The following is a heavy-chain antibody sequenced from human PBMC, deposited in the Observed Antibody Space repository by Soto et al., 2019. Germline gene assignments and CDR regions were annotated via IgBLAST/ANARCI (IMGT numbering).Heavy chain of an antibody. CDR1: GASITFGGYS. Sequence: SETLSLTCTVSGASITFGGYSWSWIRQTPGKGLEWIGYINHLETTFYNPSFESRLTLSIDRAKNQFSLKLHSMSAADRAVYFCARGGGSDYFDYRGPGILVTVSS. D-gene: IGHD1-26*01. J-gene: IGHJ4*02. CDR3: ARGGGSDYFDY. V-gene: IGHV4-30-2*01. CDR2: INHLETT.